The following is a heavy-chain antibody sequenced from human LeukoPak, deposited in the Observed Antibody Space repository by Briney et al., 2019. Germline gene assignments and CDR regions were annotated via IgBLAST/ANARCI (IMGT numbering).Heavy chain of an antibody. CDR1: GLTFRNYA. V-gene: IGHV3-23*01. CDR3: AKSGGAVSDY. J-gene: IGHJ4*02. CDR2: ISGGGDNT. D-gene: IGHD6-25*01. Sequence: GGSLRLSCAASGLTFRNYAMSWVRQAPGKGLEWVSAISGGGDNTYYADSVKGRFTISRDNSKNTLYLQMNSLRAEDTAIYYCAKSGGAVSDYWGQGTLVTVSS.